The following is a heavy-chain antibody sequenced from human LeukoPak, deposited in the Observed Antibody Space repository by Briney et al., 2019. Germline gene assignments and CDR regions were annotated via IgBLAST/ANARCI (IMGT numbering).Heavy chain of an antibody. J-gene: IGHJ4*02. CDR3: ARLSGRYYVLDY. D-gene: IGHD1-26*01. V-gene: IGHV4-38-2*02. CDR2: IYHSGST. CDR1: GYSISSGYY. Sequence: SETLSLTCTVSGYSISSGYYWGWIRQPPGEGLEWIGSIYHSGSTYYSPSLKSRVTISVDTSKNQFSLKLSSVTAADTAVYYCARLSGRYYVLDYWGQGTLVTVSS.